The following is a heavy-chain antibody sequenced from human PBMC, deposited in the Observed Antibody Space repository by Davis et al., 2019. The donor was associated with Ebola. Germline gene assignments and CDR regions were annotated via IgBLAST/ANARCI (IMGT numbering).Heavy chain of an antibody. CDR1: GYTFSSYA. Sequence: GESLKISCAASGYTFSSYAMSWVRQAPGKGLEWVSAISGSGGSTYYADSVKGRFTISRDNSKNTLYLQMNSLRAEDTAVYYCAKDRLEEYQLLQLAWDVWGQGTTVTVSS. D-gene: IGHD2-2*01. J-gene: IGHJ6*02. CDR3: AKDRLEEYQLLQLAWDV. CDR2: ISGSGGST. V-gene: IGHV3-23*01.